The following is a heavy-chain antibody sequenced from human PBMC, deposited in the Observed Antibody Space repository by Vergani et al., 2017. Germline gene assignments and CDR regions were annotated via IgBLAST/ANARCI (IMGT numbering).Heavy chain of an antibody. CDR2: IRYDGSNK. V-gene: IGHV3-30*02. CDR1: GFTFSSYG. CDR3: AKLQQWLVHACDI. Sequence: QVQLVVSGGGLVQPGGSLRLSCAASGFTFSSYGMHWVRQAPGKGLEWVAFIRYDGSNKYYADSVKGRFTISRDNSKNTLYLQMNSLRAEDTAVYYCAKLQQWLVHACDIWGQGTMVTVSS. D-gene: IGHD6-19*01. J-gene: IGHJ3*02.